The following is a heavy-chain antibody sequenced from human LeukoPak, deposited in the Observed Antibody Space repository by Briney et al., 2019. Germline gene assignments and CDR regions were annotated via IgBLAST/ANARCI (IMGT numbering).Heavy chain of an antibody. CDR2: IWYDGSNK. CDR3: AKERCSSTSCYHAFDI. D-gene: IGHD2-2*01. V-gene: IGHV3-33*06. J-gene: IGHJ3*02. Sequence: GGSLRLSCAASGFTFSSYVMHWVRQAPGKGLEGVAVIWYDGSNKYYADSMKGRFTISRDNSKNTLYLQMNSLRAEDTAVYYCAKERCSSTSCYHAFDIWGQGTMVTVSS. CDR1: GFTFSSYV.